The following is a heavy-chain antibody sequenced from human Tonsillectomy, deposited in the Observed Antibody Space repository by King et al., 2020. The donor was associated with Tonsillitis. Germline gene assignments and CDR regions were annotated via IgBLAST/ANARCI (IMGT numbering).Heavy chain of an antibody. J-gene: IGHJ5*02. Sequence: QLVQSGAEVKKPGASAKVSCKASGYTFTSYYMHWVRQAPGQGLEWMGIINPGGGSTNYAQKFQGRVTLTRDTSTSTVYMELSSLRSEDTALYYCARASREVGASDWFDPWGQGTLVTVSS. V-gene: IGHV1-46*01. CDR1: GYTFTSYY. CDR2: INPGGGST. CDR3: ARASREVGASDWFDP. D-gene: IGHD1-26*01.